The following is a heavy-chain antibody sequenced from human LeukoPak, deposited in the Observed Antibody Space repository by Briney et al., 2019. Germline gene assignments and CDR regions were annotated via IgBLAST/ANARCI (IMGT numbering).Heavy chain of an antibody. Sequence: GGSLRLSCAASGFTLSDYYMSWIRQAPGKGLEWVSYISSSSSYTNYADSVKGRFTISRDNAKNSLYLQMNSLRAEDTAVYYCARGEQWLVHWGQGTLVTVSS. J-gene: IGHJ4*02. V-gene: IGHV3-11*05. CDR1: GFTLSDYY. CDR3: ARGEQWLVH. CDR2: ISSSSSYT. D-gene: IGHD6-19*01.